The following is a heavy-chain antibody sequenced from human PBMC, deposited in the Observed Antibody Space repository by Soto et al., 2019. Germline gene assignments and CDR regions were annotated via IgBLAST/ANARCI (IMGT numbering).Heavy chain of an antibody. V-gene: IGHV1-46*01. CDR1: GYTFTSYY. CDR3: ARFPGIPAPGKDY. Sequence: GDSVQVSCKASGYTFTSYYMHWVRQAPGQGLEWMGIINPSGGSTSYAQKFQGRVTMTRDTSTSTVYMELSSLRSEDTAVYYCARFPGIPAPGKDYWGQGTLVTVYS. CDR2: INPSGGST. J-gene: IGHJ4*02. D-gene: IGHD6-13*01.